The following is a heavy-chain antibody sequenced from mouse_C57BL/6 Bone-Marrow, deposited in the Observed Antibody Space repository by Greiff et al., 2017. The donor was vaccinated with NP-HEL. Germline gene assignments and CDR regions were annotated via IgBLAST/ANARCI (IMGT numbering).Heavy chain of an antibody. CDR1: GYTFTSYW. Sequence: QVQLQQPGAELVKPGASVKLSCKASGYTFTSYWMHWVKQRPGQGLEWIGMIHPNSGSTNYNEKFKSKATLTVDKSSSTAYMQLSSLTSEDSAVYYCARGGFITTGFDFWGQGTTLTVSS. CDR3: ARGGFITTGFDF. J-gene: IGHJ2*01. D-gene: IGHD1-1*01. V-gene: IGHV1-64*01. CDR2: IHPNSGST.